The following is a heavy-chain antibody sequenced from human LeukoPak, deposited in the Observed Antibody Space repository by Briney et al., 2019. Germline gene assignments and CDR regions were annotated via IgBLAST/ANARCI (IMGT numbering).Heavy chain of an antibody. D-gene: IGHD2-15*01. CDR3: ARARRWLDY. CDR1: GGSFSGYY. CDR2: INHSGST. V-gene: IGHV4-34*01. J-gene: IGHJ4*02. Sequence: SETLSLTCAVYGGSFSGYYWSWIRQPPGKGLEWIGEINHSGSTNYNPSLKSRVTITVDTSKNQFSLKLSSVTAADTAVYYCARARRWLDYWGQGTLVTVSS.